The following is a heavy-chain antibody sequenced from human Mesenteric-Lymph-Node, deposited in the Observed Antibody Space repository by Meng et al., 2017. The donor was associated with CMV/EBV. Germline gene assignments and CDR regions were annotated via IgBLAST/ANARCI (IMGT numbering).Heavy chain of an antibody. Sequence: GGSLRLSCAASGFIFDDYAMHWVRQVPGKGLEWVAGISWNSANIGYADSVKGRFIISRDNAKNSLHLQMNSLRAEDTAVYYCAREGDGFWSGYYYGMDVWGQGTTVTVSS. CDR3: AREGDGFWSGYYYGMDV. CDR2: ISWNSANI. D-gene: IGHD3-3*01. J-gene: IGHJ6*02. V-gene: IGHV3-9*01. CDR1: GFIFDDYA.